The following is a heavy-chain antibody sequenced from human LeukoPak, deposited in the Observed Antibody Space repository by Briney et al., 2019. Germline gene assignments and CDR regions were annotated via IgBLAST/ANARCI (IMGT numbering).Heavy chain of an antibody. CDR2: INPNSGGT. CDR1: GYTFTSYD. Sequence: ASVKVSCKASGYTFTSYDINWVRQATGQGLEWMGWINPNSGGTNYAQKFQGRVTMTRDTSISTAYMELSRLRSDDTAVYYCARGRGIRGYYFDYWGQGTLVTVSS. J-gene: IGHJ4*02. V-gene: IGHV1-2*02. D-gene: IGHD1-26*01. CDR3: ARGRGIRGYYFDY.